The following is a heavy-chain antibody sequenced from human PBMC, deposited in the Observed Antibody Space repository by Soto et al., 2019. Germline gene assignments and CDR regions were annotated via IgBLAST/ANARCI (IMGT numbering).Heavy chain of an antibody. Sequence: EVQLVESGGGLVQPGGSLRLSCAASGFTFSSYEMNWVRQAPGKGLEWVSYISSSGSTIYYADSVKGRFTISRDNAKNSLYLQMNSLRAEDTAVYYCARHGDPQGIYYYYYGMDGWGQGTTVTVSS. V-gene: IGHV3-48*03. CDR3: ARHGDPQGIYYYYYGMDG. J-gene: IGHJ6*02. CDR2: ISSSGSTI. D-gene: IGHD3-10*01. CDR1: GFTFSSYE.